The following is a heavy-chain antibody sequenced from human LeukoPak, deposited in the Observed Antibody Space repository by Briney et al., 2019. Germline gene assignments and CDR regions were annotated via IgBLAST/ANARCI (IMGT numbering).Heavy chain of an antibody. J-gene: IGHJ6*03. D-gene: IGHD2-21*01. CDR2: ISSSGVTI. CDR3: ARNKHNVRLYYYYMDA. V-gene: IGHV3-11*04. CDR1: GFTFSDYY. Sequence: PGGSLRLSCAASGFTFSDYYMTWIRQSPGKGLEWISYISSSGVTIFYADSVKGRFTISRDNAKNSLYLEMNSLRVEDTAVYYCARNKHNVRLYYYYMDAWGTGTTVTVSS.